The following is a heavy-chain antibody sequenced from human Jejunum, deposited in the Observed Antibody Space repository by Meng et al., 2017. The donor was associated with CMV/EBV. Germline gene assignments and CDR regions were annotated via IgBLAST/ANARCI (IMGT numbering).Heavy chain of an antibody. J-gene: IGHJ4*02. Sequence: AASGYTFSSYALIWVRQATGKGLEWVSTIDGSSRTTYDADSVKGRFTISRDNSKNTVYLQMNSLRAEDTAVYYCAKEDYSNDLDYWGQGTRVTVSS. D-gene: IGHD4-11*01. CDR2: IDGSSRTT. CDR1: GYTFSSYA. V-gene: IGHV3-23*01. CDR3: AKEDYSNDLDY.